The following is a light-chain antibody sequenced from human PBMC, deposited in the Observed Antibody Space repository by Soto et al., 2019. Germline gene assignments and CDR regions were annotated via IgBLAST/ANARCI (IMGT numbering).Light chain of an antibody. Sequence: DIQMTQSPSTLSASVGDRVTITCRASQSISSWLAWYQQKPGKAPKLLTYDASILESGVPSRFSGSGSGTEFTLTISSLQPDDLATYYCQQYNSYPWTFGQGTKVEIK. CDR1: QSISSW. CDR3: QQYNSYPWT. V-gene: IGKV1-5*01. J-gene: IGKJ1*01. CDR2: DAS.